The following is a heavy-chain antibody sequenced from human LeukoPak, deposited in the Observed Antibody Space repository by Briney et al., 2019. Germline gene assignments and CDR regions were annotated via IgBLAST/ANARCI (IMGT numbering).Heavy chain of an antibody. CDR2: INPNRGGT. V-gene: IGHV1-2*04. CDR1: GYMFTGDY. CDR3: ARGATDEYGIFDY. J-gene: IGHJ4*02. D-gene: IGHD4-11*01. Sequence: ASVRVSFTASGYMFTGDYMHWVRQAPGQGGEWVGWINPNRGGTKYAQKFQAWVTMTRHTSITTAYMELSRLRSDDTAAYYCARGATDEYGIFDYWGQGTLVTVSS.